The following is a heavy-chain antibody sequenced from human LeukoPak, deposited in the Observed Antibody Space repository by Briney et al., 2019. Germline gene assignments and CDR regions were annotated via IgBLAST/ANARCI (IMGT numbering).Heavy chain of an antibody. CDR3: ARDFQQQLAYFDY. Sequence: GGSLRLSCAASGFTFSSYEMNWVRQAPGKGLEWVAVISYDGSNKYYADSVKGRFTISRDNSKNTLYLQMNSLRAEDTAVYYCARDFQQQLAYFDYWGQGTLVTVSS. CDR1: GFTFSSYE. CDR2: ISYDGSNK. D-gene: IGHD6-13*01. V-gene: IGHV3-30*04. J-gene: IGHJ4*02.